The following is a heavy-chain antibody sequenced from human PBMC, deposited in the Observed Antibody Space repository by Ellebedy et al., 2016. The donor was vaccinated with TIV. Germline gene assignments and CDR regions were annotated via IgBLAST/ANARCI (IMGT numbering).Heavy chain of an antibody. CDR3: AKGHLDNGFDY. CDR2: ISGSGGST. J-gene: IGHJ4*02. Sequence: GESLKISCAASGFTFSSYAMSWVRQAPGKGLEWVSAISGSGGSTYYADSVKGRFTISRDNSKNTLYLQMNSLRAEDTAVYYCAKGHLDNGFDYWGQGTLVTVSS. D-gene: IGHD1-1*01. V-gene: IGHV3-23*01. CDR1: GFTFSSYA.